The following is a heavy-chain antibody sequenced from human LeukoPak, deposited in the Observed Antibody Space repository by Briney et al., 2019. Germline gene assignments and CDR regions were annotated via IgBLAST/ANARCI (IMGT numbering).Heavy chain of an antibody. J-gene: IGHJ4*02. CDR3: ASRYYYGSGSYDY. CDR2: IRYDGSND. D-gene: IGHD3-10*01. Sequence: GGSLRLSCAASGFTFSSYGMHWVRQAPGKGLEWVAFIRYDGSNDQYADSVKGRFTISRDNPKNTLYLQMNRLRGEDTAVYYCASRYYYGSGSYDYWGQGTLVTVSS. CDR1: GFTFSSYG. V-gene: IGHV3-30*02.